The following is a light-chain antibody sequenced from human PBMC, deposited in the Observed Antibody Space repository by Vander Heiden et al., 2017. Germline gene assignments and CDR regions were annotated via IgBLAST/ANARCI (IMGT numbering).Light chain of an antibody. Sequence: DIQMTQSPSTLSASVGDRVTITCRASQSMSSWLAWYQQKPGKAPKLLIYKTSSLESGVPSRFSGSGSGTEFTLTISSLQPDDFATYYCQQENNSSSTFGQGTKVEIK. V-gene: IGKV1-5*03. CDR1: QSMSSW. CDR2: KTS. J-gene: IGKJ1*01. CDR3: QQENNSSST.